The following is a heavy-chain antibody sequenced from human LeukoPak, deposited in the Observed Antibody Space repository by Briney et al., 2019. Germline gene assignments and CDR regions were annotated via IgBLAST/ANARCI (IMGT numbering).Heavy chain of an antibody. V-gene: IGHV1-8*01. CDR2: MNPNSGNT. D-gene: IGHD6-13*01. J-gene: IGHJ4*02. CDR1: GYTFTSYD. Sequence: ASVKVSCKASGYTFTSYDINWVRQATGQGLEWMGWMNPNSGNTGYAQKFQGRVTMTRNTSISTAYMELSSLRSEDTAVCYCASTSGYSSSWYVRDDYWGQGTLVTVSS. CDR3: ASTSGYSSSWYVRDDY.